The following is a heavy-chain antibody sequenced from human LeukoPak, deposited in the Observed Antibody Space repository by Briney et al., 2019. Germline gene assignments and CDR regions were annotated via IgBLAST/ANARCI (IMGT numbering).Heavy chain of an antibody. Sequence: GSLRLSSAASGFTFRNYWMSWVRQAPGKGLHWVANIKQDGSEKYYVDSVKDRFTISRDNAKNSLYLQMNSLRAEDTAVYYCVIAYSSSENWRFDYWGQGTLVTVSS. V-gene: IGHV3-7*01. CDR3: VIAYSSSENWRFDY. D-gene: IGHD1-1*01. J-gene: IGHJ4*02. CDR2: IKQDGSEK. CDR1: GFTFRNYW.